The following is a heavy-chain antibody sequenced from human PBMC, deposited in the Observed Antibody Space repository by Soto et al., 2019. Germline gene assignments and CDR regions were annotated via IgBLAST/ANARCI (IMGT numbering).Heavy chain of an antibody. V-gene: IGHV3-21*01. J-gene: IGHJ4*02. D-gene: IGHD2-2*01. Sequence: EVQLVESGGSLVKPGGSLRLSCAASEFSFSTYSMNWVRQAPENGMEWVSSISSSSYYIYYADSVKGRFTISRDNAKNSLFLQMNSLRAEDTTVYYCARERGSCTSSSGFGSPDYWGQGTLVTVSS. CDR2: ISSSSYYI. CDR3: ARERGSCTSSSGFGSPDY. CDR1: EFSFSTYS.